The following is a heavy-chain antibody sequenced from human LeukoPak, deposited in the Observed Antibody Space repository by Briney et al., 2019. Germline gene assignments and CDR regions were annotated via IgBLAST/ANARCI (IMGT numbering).Heavy chain of an antibody. V-gene: IGHV3-74*01. D-gene: IGHD3-3*01. CDR3: ARDYDRYYMDV. CDR2: INSEGSST. J-gene: IGHJ6*03. Sequence: DPGGSLRLSCAASGFTFDDYTMHWVRQAPGKGLVWVSRINSEGSSTSYADSVKGRFTISRDNAKNTLYLQMNSLRAEDTAVYYCARDYDRYYMDVWGKGTTVTVSS. CDR1: GFTFDDYT.